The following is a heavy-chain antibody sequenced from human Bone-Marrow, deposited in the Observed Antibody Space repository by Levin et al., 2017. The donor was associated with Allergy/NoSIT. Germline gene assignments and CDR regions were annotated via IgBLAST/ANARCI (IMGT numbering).Heavy chain of an antibody. J-gene: IGHJ6*02. D-gene: IGHD4-11*01. Sequence: GESLKISCAASRFTFNTYDMHWVRQAPGKGLEWVALISYDGTKKYHADSVKGRFTISRDNSKNTLYLQMNSLRPEDTAVYYCAKDRGVYSNPGDYYYDMDVWGQGTTVTVSS. CDR2: ISYDGTKK. CDR3: AKDRGVYSNPGDYYYDMDV. CDR1: RFTFNTYD. V-gene: IGHV3-30*18.